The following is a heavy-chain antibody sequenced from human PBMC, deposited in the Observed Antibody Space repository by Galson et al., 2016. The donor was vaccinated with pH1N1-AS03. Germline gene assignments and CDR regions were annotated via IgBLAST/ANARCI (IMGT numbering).Heavy chain of an antibody. J-gene: IGHJ4*02. CDR3: ARGETGNCRLDY. V-gene: IGHV3-7*03. CDR2: INPDGSQK. CDR1: GFTFSRYW. D-gene: IGHD4-23*01. Sequence: SLRLSCAASGFTFSRYWMTWVRQAPGKGLEWVANINPDGSQKYYVDSMTGRFTISRDHAKNSLYLQMNSLRVEDTALYYCARGETGNCRLDYWGQGDPVTVSS.